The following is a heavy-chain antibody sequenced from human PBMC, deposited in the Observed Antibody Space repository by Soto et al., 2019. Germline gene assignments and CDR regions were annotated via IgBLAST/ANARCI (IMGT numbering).Heavy chain of an antibody. Sequence: QAQLVQSGAEVKKPGSSVKVSCKASGGTFSSYTISWVRQAPGQGLEWMGRIIPILGIANYAQKFQGRVTITADKSTSTAYMELSSLRSEDTAVYYCARIELSSGWYRDWGQGTLVTVSS. V-gene: IGHV1-69*02. CDR2: IIPILGIA. CDR1: GGTFSSYT. D-gene: IGHD6-19*01. J-gene: IGHJ4*02. CDR3: ARIELSSGWYRD.